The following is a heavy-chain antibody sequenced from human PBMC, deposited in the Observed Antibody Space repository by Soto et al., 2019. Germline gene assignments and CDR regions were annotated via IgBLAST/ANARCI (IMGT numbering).Heavy chain of an antibody. D-gene: IGHD1-7*01. Sequence: EVQLLESGGSLVQPGGSLRLSCAASGFSFSTYAMGWVRQAPGKGLEWVSATSGSGSATYYADPVKGRFTISRDNSNETLYLQMNRLRAGDTAVCYGEKDIKGTGTNAIYDFWGQGSLVTVSS. CDR1: GFSFSTYA. CDR3: EKDIKGTGTNAIYDF. CDR2: TSGSGSAT. V-gene: IGHV3-23*01. J-gene: IGHJ4*02.